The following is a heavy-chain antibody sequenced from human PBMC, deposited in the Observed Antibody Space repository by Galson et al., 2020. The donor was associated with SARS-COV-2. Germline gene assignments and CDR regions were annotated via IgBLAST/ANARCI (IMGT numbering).Heavy chain of an antibody. V-gene: IGHV4-38-2*02. CDR2: VYPSGTT. CDR1: RYSVSTTNY. Sequence: LALNCTVSRYSVSTTNYRGWVRQPPGRGREWVRRVYPSGTTYYNPSLKSRVSITVDTAKNQFSLRLDSVTAADTALYYCARQGVNMIVLVTVPGWYFDLWGRGTLVTVSS. J-gene: IGHJ2*01. D-gene: IGHD3-22*01. CDR3: ARQGVNMIVLVTVPGWYFDL.